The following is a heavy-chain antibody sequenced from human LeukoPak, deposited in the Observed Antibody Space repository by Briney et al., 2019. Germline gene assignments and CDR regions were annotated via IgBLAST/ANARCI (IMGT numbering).Heavy chain of an antibody. J-gene: IGHJ3*02. CDR3: ARSVRTRAAAWHDAFDI. D-gene: IGHD6-13*01. V-gene: IGHV4-39*01. CDR1: GGSISGSSYY. Sequence: SETLSLTCTVSGGSISGSSYYWGWIRQPPGKGLEWIGSIYYSGSTYYNPSLKSRVTISVDTSKNQFSLKLSSVTAADTAVYYCARSVRTRAAAWHDAFDIWGQGTMVTVSS. CDR2: IYYSGST.